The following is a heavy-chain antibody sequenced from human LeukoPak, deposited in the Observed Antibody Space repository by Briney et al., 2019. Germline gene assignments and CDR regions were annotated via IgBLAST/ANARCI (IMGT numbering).Heavy chain of an antibody. V-gene: IGHV4-4*02. D-gene: IGHD4-23*01. J-gene: IGHJ4*02. CDR2: IYHSGAT. CDR3: ARNGGNSDFDY. CDR1: GGSISSSSSNC. Sequence: PSETLSLTCAVSGGSISSSSSNCWTWVRQPPGKGLEWIGEIYHSGATNYNPSLKSRVTMLLDKSKNQFSLNLNSVTAADTAVYYCARNGGNSDFDYWGQETLVTVSS.